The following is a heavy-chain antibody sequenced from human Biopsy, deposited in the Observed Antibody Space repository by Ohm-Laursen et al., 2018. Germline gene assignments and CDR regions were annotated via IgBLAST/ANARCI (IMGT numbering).Heavy chain of an antibody. J-gene: IGHJ4*02. D-gene: IGHD3-10*01. CDR2: ISNTGDGT. CDR3: ARAGDFSSRGAGDY. V-gene: IGHV3-64*01. CDR1: GFPFSRHA. Sequence: SLRLSCAASGFPFSRHAMHWVRQAPGKGLEYVSAISNTGDGTYYANSVKGRFTVSRDNSGNRLYLQMDSLRIEDTAIYFCARAGDFSSRGAGDYWGRGTLVTVSS.